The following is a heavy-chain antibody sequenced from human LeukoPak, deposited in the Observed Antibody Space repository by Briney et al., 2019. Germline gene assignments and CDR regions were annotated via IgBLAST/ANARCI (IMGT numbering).Heavy chain of an antibody. V-gene: IGHV3-7*03. D-gene: IGHD2-15*01. CDR2: IKQEGSEK. J-gene: IGHJ4*02. Sequence: GGSLRLSCAASEFTFSGYWMSWVRQAPGKGLEWVANIKQEGSEKNDVESVKRRFTISRDNAKDSLYLQMKCLRAEDTAVYYCARDGGYCSGGSCYSTHWGQGTLVTVSS. CDR3: ARDGGYCSGGSCYSTH. CDR1: EFTFSGYW.